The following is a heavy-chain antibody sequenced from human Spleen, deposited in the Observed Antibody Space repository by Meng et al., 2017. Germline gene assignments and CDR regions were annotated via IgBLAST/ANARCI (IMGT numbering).Heavy chain of an antibody. V-gene: IGHV3-23*01. CDR2: ISGSGVST. Sequence: GGSLRLSCAASGFTFSSFAMSWVRQAPGKGLEWVSTISGSGVSTYFADSVKGRFTISRDNSKNTLYLQMNSLRPEDTAVYYCARDDCGSTSCYIDSWGQGTLVTVSS. J-gene: IGHJ4*02. CDR3: ARDDCGSTSCYIDS. D-gene: IGHD2-2*01. CDR1: GFTFSSFA.